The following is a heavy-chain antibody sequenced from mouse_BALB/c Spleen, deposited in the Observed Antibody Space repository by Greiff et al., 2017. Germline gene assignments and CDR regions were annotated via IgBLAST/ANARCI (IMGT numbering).Heavy chain of an antibody. CDR2: ISSGGSYT. CDR1: GFTFSSYG. CDR3: ARQRTRRDAWFAY. Sequence: EVKLMESGGDLVKPGGSLKLSCAASGFTFSSYGMSWVRQTPDKRLEWVATISSGGSYTYYPDSVKGRFTISRDNAKNTLYLQMSSLKSEDTAMYYCARQRTRRDAWFAYWGQGTLVTVSA. V-gene: IGHV5-6*01. D-gene: IGHD3-3*01. J-gene: IGHJ3*01.